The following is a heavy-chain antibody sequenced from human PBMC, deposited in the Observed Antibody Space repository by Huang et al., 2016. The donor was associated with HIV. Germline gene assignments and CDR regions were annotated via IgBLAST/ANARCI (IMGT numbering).Heavy chain of an antibody. CDR1: GFTFGSYA. CDR2: TTARGGST. V-gene: IGHV3-23*01. CDR3: AKHLGGRRGFTFIVLFGAFDM. D-gene: IGHD3-3*01. J-gene: IGHJ3*02. Sequence: EVQLLESGGGLAQPGGSLRLSCTASGFTFGSYALNWVRPGRGKGLEWVPWTTARGGSTYYARSVKGRFTISRDKSKNTLYLQMNSLRAEDTALYYCAKHLGGRRGFTFIVLFGAFDMWGQGTMVTVSS.